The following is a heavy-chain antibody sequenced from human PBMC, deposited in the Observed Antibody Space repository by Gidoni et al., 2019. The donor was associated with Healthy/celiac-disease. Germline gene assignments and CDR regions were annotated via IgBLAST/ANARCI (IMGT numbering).Heavy chain of an antibody. CDR2: ISGSGGST. J-gene: IGHJ5*02. CDR3: AKALYLYYYGSGSYFPFDP. D-gene: IGHD3-10*01. CDR1: GFPFSIYA. V-gene: IGHV3-23*01. Sequence: EVPLLESGGGLVQPGRSLSLSCAASGFPFSIYALSWVRQAPGKGLEWVSAISGSGGSTYYADSVKGRFTISRDNSKNTLYLQMNSLRAEDTAVYYCAKALYLYYYGSGSYFPFDPWGQGTLVTVSS.